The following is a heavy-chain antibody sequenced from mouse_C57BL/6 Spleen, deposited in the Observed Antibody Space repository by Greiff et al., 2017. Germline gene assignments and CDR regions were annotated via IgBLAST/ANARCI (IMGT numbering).Heavy chain of an antibody. Sequence: QVQLQQSGAELAKPGASVKLSCKASGYTFTGYWMHWVKQRPGQGLEWIGYINPRSGYTKYNQKFKDKATLTADKSSSTAYMQLSSLTYEDSAVYYCARDRPYDDVAVYAMDYWGQGTSVTVSS. D-gene: IGHD2-4*01. CDR1: GYTFTGYW. J-gene: IGHJ4*01. V-gene: IGHV1-7*01. CDR3: ARDRPYDDVAVYAMDY. CDR2: INPRSGYT.